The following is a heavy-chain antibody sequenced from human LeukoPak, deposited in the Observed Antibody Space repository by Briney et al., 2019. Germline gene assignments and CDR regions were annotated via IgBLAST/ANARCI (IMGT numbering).Heavy chain of an antibody. D-gene: IGHD2-2*01. J-gene: IGHJ6*04. CDR2: ISSSSSYI. V-gene: IGHV3-21*01. CDR3: ARGEDIVVVPAAYYYGKDV. CDR1: GFTFSSYS. Sequence: GGSLRLSCAASGFTFSSYSMNWVRQAPGKGLEWVSSISSSSSYIYYADSVKGRFTISRDNAKNSLYLQMNSLRAEDTAVYYCARGEDIVVVPAAYYYGKDVWGKGTTVTVSS.